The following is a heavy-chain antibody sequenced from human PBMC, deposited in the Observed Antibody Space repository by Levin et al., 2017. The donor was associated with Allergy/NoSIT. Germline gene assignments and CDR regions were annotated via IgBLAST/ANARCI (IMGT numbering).Heavy chain of an antibody. J-gene: IGHJ4*02. V-gene: IGHV4-59*08. CDR2: IYYSGST. D-gene: IGHD1-26*01. CDR1: GGSISSYY. Sequence: SETLSLTCTVSGGSISSYYWSWIRQPPGKGLEWIGYIYYSGSTNYNPSLKSRVTISVDTSKNQFSLKLSSVTAADTAVYYCARHWRLLGGAFDYWGQGTLVTVSS. CDR3: ARHWRLLGGAFDY.